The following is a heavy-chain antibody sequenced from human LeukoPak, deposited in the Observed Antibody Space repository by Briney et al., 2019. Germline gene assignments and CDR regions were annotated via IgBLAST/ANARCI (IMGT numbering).Heavy chain of an antibody. Sequence: SETLSLTCTVSGGSISSYYWSWIRQPPGKGLEWIGYIYYSGSTNYNPSLKSRVTISVDTSKNQFSLKLSSVTAADTAVYYCARRSRWIQLWSLSFDLWGRGTLVTVSS. V-gene: IGHV4-59*08. CDR2: IYYSGST. J-gene: IGHJ2*01. CDR3: ARRSRWIQLWSLSFDL. D-gene: IGHD5-18*01. CDR1: GGSISSYY.